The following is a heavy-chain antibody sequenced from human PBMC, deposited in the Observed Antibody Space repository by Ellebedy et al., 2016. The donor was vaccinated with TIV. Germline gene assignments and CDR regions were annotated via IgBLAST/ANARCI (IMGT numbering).Heavy chain of an antibody. CDR3: ARMVAASNDLDY. CDR1: GYTFTSYD. Sequence: AASVKVSCKASGYTFTSYDINWVRQATGQGPEWMGWMNPNSGNTGYAQKFQGRVTITRNTSISTAYMELSSLRSEDTAVYYCARMVAASNDLDYWGQGTLVTVSS. J-gene: IGHJ4*02. D-gene: IGHD2-15*01. V-gene: IGHV1-8*03. CDR2: MNPNSGNT.